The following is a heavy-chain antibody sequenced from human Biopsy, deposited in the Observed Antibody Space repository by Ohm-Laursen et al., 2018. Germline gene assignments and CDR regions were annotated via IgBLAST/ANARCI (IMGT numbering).Heavy chain of an antibody. Sequence: TLSLTCTVSGGLISSSSYYWGWIRQPPGKGLEWIGSISYTGSTHDNPSLTSRVTISVDTSKNQFSLKLNSVTAADTAVYYCARAGTAINGNSLGFDPWGQGTLVTVSS. V-gene: IGHV4-39*01. J-gene: IGHJ5*02. CDR1: GGLISSSSYY. CDR3: ARAGTAINGNSLGFDP. CDR2: ISYTGST. D-gene: IGHD1-20*01.